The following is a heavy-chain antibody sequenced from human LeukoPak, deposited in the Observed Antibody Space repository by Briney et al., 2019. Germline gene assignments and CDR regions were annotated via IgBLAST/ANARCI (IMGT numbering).Heavy chain of an antibody. CDR3: ARDQVPGQY. CDR1: GFTFSSFV. J-gene: IGHJ4*02. Sequence: GGSLRLSCAASGFTFSSFVMSWVRQAPGKGLEWVSAISGSGGSTFYADSAKGRFTISRDNSKNTLYLQMNILRAEDTAVYYCARDQVPGQYWGQGTLVTVSS. V-gene: IGHV3-23*01. CDR2: ISGSGGST.